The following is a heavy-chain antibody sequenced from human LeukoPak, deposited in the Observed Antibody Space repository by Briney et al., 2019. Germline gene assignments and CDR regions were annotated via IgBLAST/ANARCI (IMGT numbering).Heavy chain of an antibody. J-gene: IGHJ4*02. CDR3: ARHGWTGYGSGSYSRGYSYVKLSTPRFDY. D-gene: IGHD3-10*01. CDR2: INHSGST. Sequence: PSETLSLTCTVSGGSISSYYWSWIRQPPGKGLEWIGEINHSGSTNYNPSLKSRVTISVDTSRNQFSLKLSSVTAADTAVYYCARHGWTGYGSGSYSRGYSYVKLSTPRFDYWGQGTLVTVSS. V-gene: IGHV4-34*01. CDR1: GGSISSYY.